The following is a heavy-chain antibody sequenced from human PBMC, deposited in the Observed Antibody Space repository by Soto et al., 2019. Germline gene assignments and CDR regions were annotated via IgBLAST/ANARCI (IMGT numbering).Heavy chain of an antibody. J-gene: IGHJ4*02. Sequence: PGGSLRLSCVASGLTFNTHWMSWVRQAPGKGLEWVAGIREDGSQKTYLDCVRGRFTISRDNAKNSLYLQMDGLRAEDTAVYYCARVNSSGSYWGQGTLVTVSS. CDR2: IREDGSQK. D-gene: IGHD6-19*01. CDR1: GLTFNTHW. CDR3: ARVNSSGSY. V-gene: IGHV3-7*03.